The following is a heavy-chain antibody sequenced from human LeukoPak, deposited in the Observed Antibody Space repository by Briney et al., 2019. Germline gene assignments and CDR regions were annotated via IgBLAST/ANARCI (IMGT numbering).Heavy chain of an antibody. CDR2: IKPDGSER. D-gene: IGHD6-6*01. CDR3: AGGQQLGY. CDR1: GFTFSSVW. Sequence: PGGSLRLSCAASGFTFSSVWLSWVRQAPGKGLEWVANIKPDGSERHYVDSVKGRFTISRDNTKNSLYLQMNTLRAEDTAAYYCAGGQQLGYWGQGTLVTVSS. J-gene: IGHJ4*02. V-gene: IGHV3-7*05.